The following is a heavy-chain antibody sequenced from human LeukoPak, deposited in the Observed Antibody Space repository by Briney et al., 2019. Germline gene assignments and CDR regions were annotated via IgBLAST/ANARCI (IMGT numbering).Heavy chain of an antibody. CDR3: ARARYCSGGSCYFLDY. CDR1: GGSISSYY. Sequence: PSETLSLTCTVSGGSISSYYWSWIRQPPGKGLEWIGYIYYSGSTNYNPSLKSRVTISVDTSKNQFSLKLSSVTAADTAVYYCARARYCSGGSCYFLDYWGQGTLVTVSS. CDR2: IYYSGST. D-gene: IGHD2-15*01. J-gene: IGHJ4*02. V-gene: IGHV4-59*01.